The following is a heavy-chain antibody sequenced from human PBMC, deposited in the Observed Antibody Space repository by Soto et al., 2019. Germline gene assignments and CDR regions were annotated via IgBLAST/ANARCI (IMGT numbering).Heavy chain of an antibody. J-gene: IGHJ4*02. CDR2: INAGNGNT. CDR1: GYTFNRYA. V-gene: IGHV1-3*01. Sequence: ASVKVSCKDSGYTFNRYAIQWVRQAPGQRLEWMGWINAGNGNTKYSQKFQDRVTITRDTSASTAYMELSSLRSEDAAVYYCARVGTYYDSFDYWGQGTLVTVSS. CDR3: ARVGTYYDSFDY. D-gene: IGHD3-22*01.